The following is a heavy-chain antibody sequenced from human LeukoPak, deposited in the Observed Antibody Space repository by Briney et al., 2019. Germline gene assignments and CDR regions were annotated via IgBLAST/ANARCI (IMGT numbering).Heavy chain of an antibody. CDR2: INPSAGNT. CDR3: AREQSGGTFDY. V-gene: IGHV1-46*01. J-gene: IGHJ4*02. D-gene: IGHD5-12*01. Sequence: ASVKVSCKSSGYTFTSYYMHWVRQAPGQGLEWMGIINPSAGNTNYAQKFQGRVTMTRDTSTSTVYIDLSSLRSEDTAVYYCAREQSGGTFDYWGQGTLVTVSS. CDR1: GYTFTSYY.